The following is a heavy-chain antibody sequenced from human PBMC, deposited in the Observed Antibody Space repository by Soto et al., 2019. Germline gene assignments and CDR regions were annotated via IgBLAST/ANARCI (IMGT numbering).Heavy chain of an antibody. V-gene: IGHV2-5*02. D-gene: IGHD4-17*01. CDR3: AHRGGDHVRY. CDR1: GFSLSTSGVG. Sequence: QITLKESGPTLVRPTQTLTLTCTVSGFSLSTSGVGVHWIRQPPGKALEWLALIYWDDDNRYSPSLKSRLTITKDTSKNQVVLTMTNVDPVDTATYYCAHRGGDHVRYWGQGTLVTVSS. J-gene: IGHJ4*02. CDR2: IYWDDDN.